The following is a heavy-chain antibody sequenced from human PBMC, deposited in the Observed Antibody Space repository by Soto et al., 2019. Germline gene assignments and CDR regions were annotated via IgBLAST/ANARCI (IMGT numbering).Heavy chain of an antibody. CDR1: GFTFSSYG. D-gene: IGHD2-15*01. J-gene: IGHJ5*02. CDR2: IWYDGSNK. CDR3: DKDGPGGYCSGGSCRSSTHPDT. V-gene: IGHV3-33*06. Sequence: GVSLRLSCAASGFTFSSYGMHWVRQAPGKGLEWVAVIWYDGSNKYYADSVKGRFTISRDNSKNTLYLQMNSLRAEDTAVYYCDKDGPGGYCSGGSCRSSTHPDTWGQGTLVTVSP.